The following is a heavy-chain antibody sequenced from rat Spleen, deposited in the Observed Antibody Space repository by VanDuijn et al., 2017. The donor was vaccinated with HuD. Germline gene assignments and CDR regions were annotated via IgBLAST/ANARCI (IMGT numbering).Heavy chain of an antibody. V-gene: IGHV2-15*01. CDR3: ARAHMDA. CDR2: IWSHGGI. J-gene: IGHJ4*01. Sequence: QVQLKESGPGLVQPSETLSLTCTVSGFSLTSYTVTWVRQPSGKGPEWMGVIWSHGGIDYNSAIKSRLSISRDTSKSQVFLKMSSLQTEDTATYYCARAHMDAWGQGASVTVSS. CDR1: GFSLTSYT.